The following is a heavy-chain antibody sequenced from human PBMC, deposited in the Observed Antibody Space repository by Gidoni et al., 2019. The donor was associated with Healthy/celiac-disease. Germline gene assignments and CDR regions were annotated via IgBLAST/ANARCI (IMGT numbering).Heavy chain of an antibody. Sequence: QVQLVESGGGVVQPGRSLRLSCAASGFTFSSYGMHWVRQAPGKGLEWVAVISYDGSNKYYADSVKGRFTISRDNSKNTLYLQMNSLRAEDTAVYYCAKDESQLWSYFDYWGQGTLVTVSS. CDR3: AKDESQLWSYFDY. CDR1: GFTFSSYG. D-gene: IGHD5-18*01. J-gene: IGHJ4*02. V-gene: IGHV3-30*18. CDR2: ISYDGSNK.